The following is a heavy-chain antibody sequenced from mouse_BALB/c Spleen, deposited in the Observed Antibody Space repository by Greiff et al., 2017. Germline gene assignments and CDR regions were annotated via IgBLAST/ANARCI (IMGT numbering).Heavy chain of an antibody. D-gene: IGHD2-3*01. CDR1: GYNFTSYW. Sequence: QVQLQQPGAELVKPGTSVKLSCKASGYNFTSYWINWVKLRPGQGLEWIGDIYPGSGSTNYNEKFKSKATLTVDTSSSTAYMQLSSLASEDSALYYCARGGGYDWFAYWGQGTLVTVSA. CDR3: ARGGGYDWFAY. V-gene: IGHV1-55*01. CDR2: IYPGSGST. J-gene: IGHJ3*01.